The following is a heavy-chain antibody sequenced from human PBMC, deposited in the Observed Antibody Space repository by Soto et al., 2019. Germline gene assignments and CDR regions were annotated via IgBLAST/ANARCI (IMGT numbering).Heavy chain of an antibody. CDR1: GYSFTWSW. D-gene: IGHD6-6*01. Sequence: PGESLKISCKASGYSFTWSWIGWVRQMPGKGLEWMGIIYPGDSDTRYSPSFQGQVTISADRSTSTAYLQWSSLKASDTAMYYCVRRAEGRPGDGYYYVALDVWGQGTTVTVSS. CDR2: IYPGDSDT. CDR3: VRRAEGRPGDGYYYVALDV. J-gene: IGHJ6*02. V-gene: IGHV5-51*01.